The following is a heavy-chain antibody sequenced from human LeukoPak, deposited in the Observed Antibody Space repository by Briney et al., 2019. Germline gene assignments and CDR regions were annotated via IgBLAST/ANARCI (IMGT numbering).Heavy chain of an antibody. V-gene: IGHV3-74*01. CDR2: INPAGNYA. CDR1: GFTFSNYW. D-gene: IGHD3-3*01. Sequence: AGGSLRLSCAASGFTFSNYWIHWVRQAPGKGLVWVSRINPAGNYANYADSVKGRFTISRDNAKNTVYLQMNSLRAEDTALFYCVRDWDHYDFDFWGQGTLVTVSS. CDR3: VRDWDHYDFDF. J-gene: IGHJ5*01.